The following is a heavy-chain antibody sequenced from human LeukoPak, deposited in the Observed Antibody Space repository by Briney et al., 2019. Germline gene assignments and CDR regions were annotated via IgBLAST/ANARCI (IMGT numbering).Heavy chain of an antibody. Sequence: SETLSLTCTVSGGSISSYYWSWIRQPPGKGLEWIGYIYYSGSTNYNPSLKSRVTISVDSSKNQFSLKLSSVTAADTAVYYCARDLGSYDFWSGYPHNWFDPWGQGTLVTVSS. CDR3: ARDLGSYDFWSGYPHNWFDP. CDR1: GGSISSYY. V-gene: IGHV4-59*12. D-gene: IGHD3-3*01. CDR2: IYYSGST. J-gene: IGHJ5*02.